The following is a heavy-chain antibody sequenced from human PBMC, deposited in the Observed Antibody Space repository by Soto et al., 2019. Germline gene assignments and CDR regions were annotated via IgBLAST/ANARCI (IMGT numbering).Heavy chain of an antibody. V-gene: IGHV1-69*13. Sequence: GASVKVSCKASGGTFSSYAISWVRQAPGQGLEWMGGIIPIFGTANYAQKFQGRVTITADESTSTAYMELSSLRSEDTAVYYCARTKDSGSYQSLDYWGQGTLVTVSS. CDR3: ARTKDSGSYQSLDY. CDR2: IIPIFGTA. D-gene: IGHD1-26*01. CDR1: GGTFSSYA. J-gene: IGHJ4*02.